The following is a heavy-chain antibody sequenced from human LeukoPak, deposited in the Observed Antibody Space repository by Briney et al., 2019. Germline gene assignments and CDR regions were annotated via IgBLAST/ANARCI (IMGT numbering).Heavy chain of an antibody. CDR3: AKDSSANY. Sequence: GGSLRLSCAASGFTFSNSWMSCARQAPGKGPECVANINQDGSEKYYVDSVKGRFTISRDNAQKSLYLQMNSLRADDTAVYYCAKDSSANYWGQGTLVTVSS. CDR2: INQDGSEK. CDR1: GFTFSNSW. D-gene: IGHD3-10*01. V-gene: IGHV3-7*04. J-gene: IGHJ4*02.